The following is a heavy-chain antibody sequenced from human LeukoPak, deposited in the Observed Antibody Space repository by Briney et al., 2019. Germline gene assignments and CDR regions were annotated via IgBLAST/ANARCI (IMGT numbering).Heavy chain of an antibody. CDR1: GGSISSQY. CDR3: ARATSYSSGWYFDF. Sequence: PSETLSLTCTVSGGSISSQYWSWIRQPPRKGLEWIGYSWYRGSTKYNPSLKSRVTISVDTSKNQFSLKLSSVTAADTAVYYCARATSYSSGWYFDFWGQGTLVTVSS. CDR2: SWYRGST. D-gene: IGHD6-19*01. V-gene: IGHV4-59*11. J-gene: IGHJ4*02.